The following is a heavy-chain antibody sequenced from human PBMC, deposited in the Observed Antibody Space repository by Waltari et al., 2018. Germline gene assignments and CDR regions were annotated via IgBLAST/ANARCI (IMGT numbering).Heavy chain of an antibody. CDR2: IYTSGGT. CDR1: GGSISGYY. CDR3: ARGRGTYFDY. V-gene: IGHV4-4*07. Sequence: QVQLQESGPGLVKPSETLSLTCTVSGGSISGYYWSWIRQPAGKGLEWIGRIYTSGGTNYNPSLKSRITMSVDTSKNQFSLELNSVTAADTAVYFCARGRGTYFDYWGQGILVTVYS. J-gene: IGHJ4*02. D-gene: IGHD3-16*01.